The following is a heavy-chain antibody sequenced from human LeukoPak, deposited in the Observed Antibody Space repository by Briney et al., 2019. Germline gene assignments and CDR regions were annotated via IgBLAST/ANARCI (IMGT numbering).Heavy chain of an antibody. CDR2: ISSSGSTI. CDR1: GFTFSSYE. D-gene: IGHD2-2*01. J-gene: IGHJ6*02. CDR3: AREGYCSSTSCVYGMDV. Sequence: GGSLRLSCAASGFTFSSYEMNWVRQAPGKGLEWVSYISSSGSTIYYADSVKGRFTISRDNAKNSLYLQMSSLRAEDTAVYYCAREGYCSSTSCVYGMDVWGQGTTVTVSS. V-gene: IGHV3-48*03.